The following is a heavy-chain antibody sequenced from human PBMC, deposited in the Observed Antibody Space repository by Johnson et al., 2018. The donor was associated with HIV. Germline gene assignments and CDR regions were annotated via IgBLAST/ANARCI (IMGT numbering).Heavy chain of an antibody. CDR2: IRYDGSKK. CDR3: AKDRYGGSYPDAFDI. J-gene: IGHJ3*02. CDR1: GFTFTDAW. V-gene: IGHV3-30*02. Sequence: QEKLVESGGGLVKPGGSLRLSCAVSGFTFTDAWMSWVRQAPGKGLEWVALIRYDGSKKYYADSVKGRFPISRDNSKNTMDLQMNSLRAEDTSVYYCAKDRYGGSYPDAFDIWGQGTMVTVSS. D-gene: IGHD1-26*01.